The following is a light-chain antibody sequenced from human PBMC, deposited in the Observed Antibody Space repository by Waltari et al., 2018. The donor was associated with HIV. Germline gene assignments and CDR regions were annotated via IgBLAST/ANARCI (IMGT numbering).Light chain of an antibody. CDR3: AARDDSLHGVV. CDR2: FSN. V-gene: IGLV1-44*01. CDR1: SSNVGSNN. J-gene: IGLJ3*02. Sequence: QSVLTQPPSASGTPGQRVTISCSGGSSNVGSNNVHWYHQLPGEAHKLLIYFSNRRPSGVPDRVSCSESGTAASLAISGLQSEDESDYYCAARDDSLHGVVFGGGTKVTVL.